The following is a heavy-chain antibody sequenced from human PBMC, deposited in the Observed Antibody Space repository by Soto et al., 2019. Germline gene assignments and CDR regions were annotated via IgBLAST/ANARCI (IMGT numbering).Heavy chain of an antibody. V-gene: IGHV1-2*02. CDR1: GYTLTRYY. J-gene: IGHJ4*02. CDR2: NNPDSGGT. D-gene: IGHD3-10*01. Sequence: ASVKVSCKTSGYTLTRYYIHWVRQAPGQGPEWLGWNNPDSGGTDYAQKFQGRVTMTGDTSISTAYMELSRLESDDMAVYYCAKGYHGWGCYYRFECWGQGTLVTVCS. CDR3: AKGYHGWGCYYRFEC.